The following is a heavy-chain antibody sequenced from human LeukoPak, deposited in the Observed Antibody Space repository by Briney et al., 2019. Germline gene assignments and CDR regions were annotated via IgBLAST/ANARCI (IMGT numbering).Heavy chain of an antibody. CDR2: INHSGST. V-gene: IGHV4-34*01. J-gene: IGHJ4*02. D-gene: IGHD3-22*01. CDR3: ARDPHDSSGYPLDY. Sequence: SETLSLTCAVYGGSFSGHYWSWIRQPPGKGLEWIGEINHSGSTNYNPSLKSRVTISVDTSKNQFSLKLSSVTAADTAVYYCARDPHDSSGYPLDYWGQGTLVTVSS. CDR1: GGSFSGHY.